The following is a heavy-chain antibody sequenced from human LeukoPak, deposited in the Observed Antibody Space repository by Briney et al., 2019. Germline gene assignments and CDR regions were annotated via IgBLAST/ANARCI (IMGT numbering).Heavy chain of an antibody. CDR3: ARPSEMVGDYKFDY. CDR2: MNPNSGNT. Sequence: WASVKVSCKASGYTFTSYDINWVRQATGQGLEWMGWMNPNSGNTGYAQKFQGRVTMTRSTSISTAYMELSSLRSEDTAVYYCARPSEMVGDYKFDYWGQGTLVTVSS. CDR1: GYTFTSYD. J-gene: IGHJ4*02. V-gene: IGHV1-8*01. D-gene: IGHD4-17*01.